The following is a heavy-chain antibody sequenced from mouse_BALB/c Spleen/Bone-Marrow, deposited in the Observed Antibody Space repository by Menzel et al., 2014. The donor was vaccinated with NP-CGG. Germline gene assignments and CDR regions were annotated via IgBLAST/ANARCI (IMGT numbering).Heavy chain of an antibody. CDR2: ISNGGGST. D-gene: IGHD3-3*01. CDR1: GFTFSDYY. CDR3: ARRGWFYAMDY. Sequence: EVNEVESGGGLVQPGGSLKLSCASSGFTFSDYYMYWVRQTPEKRLEWVAYISNGGGSTYYPDTVKGRLTISRDNAKNTLCLQMSRLKSEDTAIYYCARRGWFYAMDYWGQGTSVTVSS. J-gene: IGHJ4*01. V-gene: IGHV5-12*01.